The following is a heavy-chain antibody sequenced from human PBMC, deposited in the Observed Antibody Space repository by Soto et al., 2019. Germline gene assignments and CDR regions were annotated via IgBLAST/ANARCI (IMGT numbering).Heavy chain of an antibody. CDR1: GFTFTTYG. D-gene: IGHD4-17*01. Sequence: QVQLVESGGGVVQPGRSLRLSCAASGFTFTTYGIHWVRQAPGKGLEWVAVISSDGNNKYYADSVKGRFTISRDNSKNTLWLQMDSLRTEDTAVYYCAKDLLLTTITTVGDWGQGTLVTVSS. V-gene: IGHV3-30*18. CDR3: AKDLLLTTITTVGD. CDR2: ISSDGNNK. J-gene: IGHJ4*02.